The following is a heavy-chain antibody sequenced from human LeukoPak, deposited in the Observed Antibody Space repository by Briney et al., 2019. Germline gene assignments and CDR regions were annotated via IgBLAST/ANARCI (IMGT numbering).Heavy chain of an antibody. Sequence: GGSLRLSCAASGFTFSSYGMHWVRQAPGQGLEWVSFIRYDGSNKYYSDSVKGRFTISRDNSKNTLYLQMNSLRAEDTAVYYCAKDEESRYSSSWYPTFYYYYYGMDVWGQGTTVTVSS. V-gene: IGHV3-30*02. D-gene: IGHD6-13*01. J-gene: IGHJ6*02. CDR3: AKDEESRYSSSWYPTFYYYYYGMDV. CDR1: GFTFSSYG. CDR2: IRYDGSNK.